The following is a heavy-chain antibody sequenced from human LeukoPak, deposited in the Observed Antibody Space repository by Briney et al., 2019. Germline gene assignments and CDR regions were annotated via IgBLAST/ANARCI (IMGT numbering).Heavy chain of an antibody. V-gene: IGHV4-61*02. J-gene: IGHJ4*02. CDR2: IYTSGST. CDR3: ARIVSDGVCYT. CDR1: GGSISSGSYY. D-gene: IGHD2-8*01. Sequence: SQTLSLTCTVSGGSISSGSYYWSGIRQPAGKGLEWIGRIYTSGSTNYNPSLKSRVTISVDTSKNQFSLKLSSVTAADTAVYYCARIVSDGVCYTWGQGTLVTVSS.